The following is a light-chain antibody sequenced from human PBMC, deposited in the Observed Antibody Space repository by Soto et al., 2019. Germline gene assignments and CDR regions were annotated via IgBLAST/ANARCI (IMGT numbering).Light chain of an antibody. V-gene: IGKV3-15*01. Sequence: EIVMTQSPATLSVSPGERATVSCRASQSVSSNLAWYQQKPGQAPRLLIYGASTRATDVPARFSGSGSGTEFTLTISSLQSEDFAVYYCQQYGSSPPTWTFGQGTKVDIK. J-gene: IGKJ1*01. CDR3: QQYGSSPPTWT. CDR1: QSVSSN. CDR2: GAS.